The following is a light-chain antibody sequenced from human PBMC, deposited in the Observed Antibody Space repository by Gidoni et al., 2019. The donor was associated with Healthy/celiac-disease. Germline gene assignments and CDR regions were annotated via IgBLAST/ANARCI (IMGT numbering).Light chain of an antibody. V-gene: IGKV3-11*01. CDR3: QQRGRWPLT. J-gene: IGKJ4*01. CDR2: GAS. Sequence: IVLTQSPATLSLSPGERATLSCRASQSLGTFLVWYQHKPGQAPRLLIYGASTRSTGVPARFSGAGSGTDFTITIASLEPEDFAIYYCQQRGRWPLTFGGGTRVEI. CDR1: QSLGTF.